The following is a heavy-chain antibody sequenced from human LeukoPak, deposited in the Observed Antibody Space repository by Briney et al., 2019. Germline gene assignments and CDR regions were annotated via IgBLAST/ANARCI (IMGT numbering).Heavy chain of an antibody. CDR2: ISYDGSNK. D-gene: IGHD2-15*01. V-gene: IGHV3-30*04. J-gene: IGHJ6*04. CDR3: ARDPYLGCSGGSCYSEYGMDV. CDR1: GFIFSSYA. Sequence: PGRSLRLSCAASGFIFSSYAMHWVRQAPGKGLEWVALISYDGSNKLYADSVKGRFTISRDNSKNTLYLQMNSLRAEDTAVYYCARDPYLGCSGGSCYSEYGMDVWGKGTTVTVSS.